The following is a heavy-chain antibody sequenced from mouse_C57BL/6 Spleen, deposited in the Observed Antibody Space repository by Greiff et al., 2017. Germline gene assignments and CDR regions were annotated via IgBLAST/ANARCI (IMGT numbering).Heavy chain of an antibody. Sequence: VQLQQSGAELVKPGASVKISCKASGYAFSSYWMNWVKQRPGKGLEWFGQIYPGDGDTNYNGKFKGKATLTADKSSSTAYMQHSSRTSEDSAVNFCARGYDGYPAWFAYWGQGTLVTVSA. J-gene: IGHJ3*01. CDR3: ARGYDGYPAWFAY. V-gene: IGHV1-80*01. D-gene: IGHD2-3*01. CDR2: IYPGDGDT. CDR1: GYAFSSYW.